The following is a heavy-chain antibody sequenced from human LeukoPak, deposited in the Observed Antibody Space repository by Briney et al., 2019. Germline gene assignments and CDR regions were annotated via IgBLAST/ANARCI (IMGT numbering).Heavy chain of an antibody. D-gene: IGHD2-2*01. CDR2: VSDSGGST. CDR3: AKDRRTLDAFDI. Sequence: GGSLRLSCAASGFIISTYAMSWVRQAPGKGLEWVSAVSDSGGSTYFADSVKGRFTISRDNSNNTLCLQMNRLRAEDTALYYCAKDRRTLDAFDIWGEGTMLTVSS. J-gene: IGHJ3*02. V-gene: IGHV3-23*01. CDR1: GFIISTYA.